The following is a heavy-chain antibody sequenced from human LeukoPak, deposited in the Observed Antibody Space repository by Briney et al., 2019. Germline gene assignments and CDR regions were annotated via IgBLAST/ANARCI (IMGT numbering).Heavy chain of an antibody. CDR2: MNPNSGNT. CDR1: GYTFTSCD. J-gene: IGHJ5*02. V-gene: IGHV1-8*01. Sequence: ASVKVSCKASGYTFTSCDINWVRQATGQGLEWMGWMNPNSGNTGYAQKFQGRVTMTRNTSISTAYMELSSLRSEDTAVYYCARSQTTASNWFDPWGQGTLVTVSS. D-gene: IGHD4-11*01. CDR3: ARSQTTASNWFDP.